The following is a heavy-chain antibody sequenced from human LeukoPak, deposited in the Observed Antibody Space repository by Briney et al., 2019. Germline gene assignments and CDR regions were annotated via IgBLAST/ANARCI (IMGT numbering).Heavy chain of an antibody. CDR1: GGSISSGGYY. CDR2: IYYSGST. CDR3: ARIPIFGVVTTYFDY. Sequence: SETLSLTCTVSGGSISSGGYYWSWTRQHPGKGLEWIGYIYYSGSTYYNPSLKSRVTISVDTSKNQFSLKLSSVTAADTAVYYCARIPIFGVVTTYFDYWGQGTLVTVSS. D-gene: IGHD3-3*01. V-gene: IGHV4-31*03. J-gene: IGHJ4*02.